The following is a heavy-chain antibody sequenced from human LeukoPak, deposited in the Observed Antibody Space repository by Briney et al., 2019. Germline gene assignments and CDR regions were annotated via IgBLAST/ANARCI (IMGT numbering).Heavy chain of an antibody. D-gene: IGHD3-22*01. CDR3: ARTRYYYDSSGYREPLDY. Sequence: SETLPLTCTGSGGSINSYYWSWIRQPPGKGLEWIGYIYYSGSTYYNPSLKSRVTISVDTSKNQFSLKLSFVTAADTAVYYCARTRYYYDSSGYREPLDYWGQGTLVTVSS. J-gene: IGHJ4*02. V-gene: IGHV4-59*06. CDR1: GGSINSYY. CDR2: IYYSGST.